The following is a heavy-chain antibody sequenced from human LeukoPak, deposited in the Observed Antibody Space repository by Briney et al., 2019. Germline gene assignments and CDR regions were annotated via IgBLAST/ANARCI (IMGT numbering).Heavy chain of an antibody. D-gene: IGHD2-2*01. CDR3: ARGGTTVLHYFDY. CDR2: ISSSSSYI. V-gene: IGHV3-21*01. CDR1: GFTFSSYS. Sequence: PGGSLRLSCAASGFTFSSYSMNWVRQAPGKGLEWVSSISSSSSYIYYADSVKGRFTISRDNAKNSLYLQMNSLRAEDTAVYYCARGGTTVLHYFDYWGQETLVTVSS. J-gene: IGHJ4*02.